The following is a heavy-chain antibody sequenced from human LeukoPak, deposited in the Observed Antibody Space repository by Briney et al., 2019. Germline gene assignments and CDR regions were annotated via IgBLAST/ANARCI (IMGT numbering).Heavy chain of an antibody. J-gene: IGHJ4*02. CDR1: GFTFSSYA. CDR3: ARASQFTHCSSTSCSVDY. CDR2: IYSGGST. Sequence: SGGSLRLSCAASGFTFSSYAMSWVRQAPGKGLEWVSVIYSGGSTYYADSVKGRFTISRDNSKNALYLQMNSLRAEDTAVYYCARASQFTHCSSTSCSVDYWGQGTLVIVSS. D-gene: IGHD2-2*01. V-gene: IGHV3-66*01.